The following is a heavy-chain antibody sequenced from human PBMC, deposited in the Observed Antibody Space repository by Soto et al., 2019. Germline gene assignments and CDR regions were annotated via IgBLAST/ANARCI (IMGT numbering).Heavy chain of an antibody. Sequence: SETLSLTCTVSGGFINSGDYHWTWIRQFPGKGLEWIGGIYYSASTYYNPALVSRITISLDTSKNQFSLKLTSVTAADTAVYYCARDSRTPSRRMDVWGQGTTVTVSS. CDR1: GGFINSGDYH. V-gene: IGHV4-30-4*01. CDR2: IYYSAST. J-gene: IGHJ6*02. CDR3: ARDSRTPSRRMDV.